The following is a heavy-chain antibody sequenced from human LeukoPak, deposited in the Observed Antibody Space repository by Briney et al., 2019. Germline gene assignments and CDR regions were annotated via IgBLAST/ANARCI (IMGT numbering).Heavy chain of an antibody. Sequence: PSETLSLTCTVSGGSVSSGSYYWSWIRQPPGKGLEWIGYIYYSGSTNYNPSLKSRVTISVDTSKSQFSLKLSSVTAADTAVYYCARDRDITGTTSDAFDIWGQGTLVTVSS. D-gene: IGHD1-20*01. J-gene: IGHJ3*02. CDR2: IYYSGST. V-gene: IGHV4-61*01. CDR3: ARDRDITGTTSDAFDI. CDR1: GGSVSSGSYY.